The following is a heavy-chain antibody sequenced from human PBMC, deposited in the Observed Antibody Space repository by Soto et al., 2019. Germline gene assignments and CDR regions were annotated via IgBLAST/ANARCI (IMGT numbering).Heavy chain of an antibody. CDR2: ISAYNGNT. CDR1: GYTFTSYG. V-gene: IGHV1-18*01. CDR3: ARVADFETMVRGALYYYGMDV. J-gene: IGHJ6*02. Sequence: AASVKVSCKASGYTFTSYGISWVRQAPGQGLEWMGWISAYNGNTNYAQKLQGRVTMTTDTSTSTAYMELRSLRSDDTAVYYCARVADFETMVRGALYYYGMDVWGQGTTVTVSS. D-gene: IGHD3-10*01.